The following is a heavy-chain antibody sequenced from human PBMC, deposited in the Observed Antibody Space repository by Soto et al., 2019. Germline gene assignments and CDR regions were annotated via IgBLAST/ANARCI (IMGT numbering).Heavy chain of an antibody. V-gene: IGHV3-23*01. CDR2: ISGSGGRT. J-gene: IGHJ4*02. CDR1: GFTFSSYA. D-gene: IGHD3-3*01. CDR3: AKSVIGIFGVVITLGYFDY. Sequence: EVQLLESGGGLVQPGGSLRLSCAASGFTFSSYAMSWVRQAPGKGLEWVSAISGSGGRTYYADSVKGRFTISRDNSKNRLYLQMNSLRAEDTAVYYCAKSVIGIFGVVITLGYFDYWGQGTLVTVSS.